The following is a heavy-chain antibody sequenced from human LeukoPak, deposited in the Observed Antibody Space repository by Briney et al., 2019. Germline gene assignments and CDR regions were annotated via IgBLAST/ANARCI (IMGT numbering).Heavy chain of an antibody. J-gene: IGHJ4*02. CDR1: GGSLSSSDSY. CDR3: ARRDYSGSYFDY. CDR2: IYYRGGT. D-gene: IGHD1-26*01. V-gene: IGHV4-39*01. Sequence: SETLSLTCSVSGGSLSSSDSYWGWIRLAPGKGLEWIGNIYYRGGTYYNPSLKSRVTMSVDTSKNQFSLKLSSVTAADTAVYYCARRDYSGSYFDYWGQGTLVTVSS.